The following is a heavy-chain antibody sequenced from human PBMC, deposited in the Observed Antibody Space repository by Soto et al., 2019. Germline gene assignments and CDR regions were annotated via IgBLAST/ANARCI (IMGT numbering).Heavy chain of an antibody. CDR2: INPKSGGT. V-gene: IGHV1-2*04. Sequence: GASVKVSCKASGYSFSDYHIHWVRQAPGQGLEWLGRINPKSGGTSSAQKFQGWVTMTRDTSISTAHMELTRLRSDDTAVYFRARGHSTDCSNGVCSFFYNHEMDVWGQGTTVTVSS. J-gene: IGHJ6*02. CDR3: ARGHSTDCSNGVCSFFYNHEMDV. D-gene: IGHD2-8*01. CDR1: GYSFSDYH.